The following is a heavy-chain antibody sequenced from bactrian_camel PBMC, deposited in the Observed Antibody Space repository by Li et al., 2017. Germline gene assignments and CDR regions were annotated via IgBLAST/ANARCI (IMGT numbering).Heavy chain of an antibody. D-gene: IGHD6*01. J-gene: IGHJ4*01. Sequence: VQLVESGGGSVPPGVSVRLSCAASGNTYNLNCLGWFRQAPGMEREQVAVFIYTFGRTTRYADSVKGRFTISQDDAKNTVYLQMNNLKPEDTAMYNCAADVGSMSGNCQPNYWGQGTQVTVS. V-gene: IGHV3S53*01. CDR3: AADVGSMSGNCQPNY. CDR2: FIYTFGRTT. CDR1: GNTYNLNC.